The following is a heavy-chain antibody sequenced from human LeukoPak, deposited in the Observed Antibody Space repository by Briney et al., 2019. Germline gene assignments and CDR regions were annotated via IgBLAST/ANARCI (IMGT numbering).Heavy chain of an antibody. CDR3: AKSGIAVANN. Sequence: PGGSLRLSCAASGFTFRSYAMSWVRQAPGKGLEWVSAISDNGDRTHYADSVKGRFTISRDNSKNTLYLQMNSLRAEDTAVYYCAKSGIAVANNWGQGTLVTVSS. V-gene: IGHV3-23*01. D-gene: IGHD6-19*01. CDR2: ISDNGDRT. CDR1: GFTFRSYA. J-gene: IGHJ4*02.